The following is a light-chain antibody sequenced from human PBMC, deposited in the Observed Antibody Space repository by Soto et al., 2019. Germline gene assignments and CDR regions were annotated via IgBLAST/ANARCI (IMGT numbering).Light chain of an antibody. CDR1: QSVKTF. Sequence: EIVLTQSPATLSLSPGETATLSCRASQSVKTFLVWYQHRPGQAPRVLIYGASSRATGIPDRFSGSGSGTDFTLTISRLEPEDSAVYYCQQHGTTFGQGTKVDIK. CDR3: QQHGTT. J-gene: IGKJ1*01. CDR2: GAS. V-gene: IGKV3-20*01.